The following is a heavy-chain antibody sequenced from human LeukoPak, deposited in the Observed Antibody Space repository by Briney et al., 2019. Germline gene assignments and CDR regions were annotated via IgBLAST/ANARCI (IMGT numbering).Heavy chain of an antibody. D-gene: IGHD3-3*01. Sequence: GESLKISCKGSGYSFTSYWIGWVRQMPGKGLEWMGIIYPGDSDTRYSPSFQGQVTISADKSISTAYLQWSSLKASGTAMYYCARHGLYDFWSGYSKIYFDYWGQGTLVTVSS. CDR1: GYSFTSYW. CDR2: IYPGDSDT. CDR3: ARHGLYDFWSGYSKIYFDY. J-gene: IGHJ4*02. V-gene: IGHV5-51*01.